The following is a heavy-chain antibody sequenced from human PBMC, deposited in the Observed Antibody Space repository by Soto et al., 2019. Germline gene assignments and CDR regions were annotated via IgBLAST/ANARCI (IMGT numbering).Heavy chain of an antibody. D-gene: IGHD6-19*01. Sequence: KPSETLSLTCAVSGGSISSGGYSWSWIRQPPGEGLEWIGYIYHSGSTYYNPSLKSRVTISVDTSKNQFSLKLSSVTAADTAVYYCARGIEGWYQGRYYYGMDVWGQGTTVTVSS. CDR1: GGSISSGGYS. CDR2: IYHSGST. J-gene: IGHJ6*02. CDR3: ARGIEGWYQGRYYYGMDV. V-gene: IGHV4-30-2*01.